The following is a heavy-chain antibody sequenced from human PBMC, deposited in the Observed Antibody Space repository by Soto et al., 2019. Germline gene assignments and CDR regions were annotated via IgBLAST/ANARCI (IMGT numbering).Heavy chain of an antibody. CDR2: IYSLGNT. J-gene: IGHJ4*02. V-gene: IGHV4-39*01. Sequence: QMQLQESGPGLVKPSETLSLTCTVSGGSISSSSYYWGWIRQPPGQGLEWLGTIYSLGNTYYNPSLKSRVTISVEKSKSQLFLKLSYVTAPDTAVYYCARQIYDSSGYYYDYWGQGTLVTVSS. CDR3: ARQIYDSSGYYYDY. D-gene: IGHD3-22*01. CDR1: GGSISSSSYY.